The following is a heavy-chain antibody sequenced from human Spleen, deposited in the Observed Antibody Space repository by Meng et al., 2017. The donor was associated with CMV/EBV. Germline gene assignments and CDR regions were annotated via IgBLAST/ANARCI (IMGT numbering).Heavy chain of an antibody. Sequence: FCGYYWSWIRQPPGKGLEWIGEINHSGSTNYNPSLKSRVTISVDTSKNQFSLKLSSVTAADTAVYYCARGRGWLQRRLGPRRWFDPWGQGTLVTVSS. V-gene: IGHV4-34*01. D-gene: IGHD5-24*01. J-gene: IGHJ5*02. CDR1: FCGYY. CDR2: INHSGST. CDR3: ARGRGWLQRRLGPRRWFDP.